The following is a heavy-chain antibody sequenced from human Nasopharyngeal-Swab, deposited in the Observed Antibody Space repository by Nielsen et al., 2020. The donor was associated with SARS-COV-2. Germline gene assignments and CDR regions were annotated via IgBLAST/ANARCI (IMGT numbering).Heavy chain of an antibody. V-gene: IGHV4-34*01. CDR1: GGSFSGYY. CDR2: INHSGST. J-gene: IGHJ4*02. CDR3: ARGRVGAKDY. D-gene: IGHD1-26*01. Sequence: SETLSLTCAVYGGSFSGYYWSWIRQPPGKGLEWIGEINHSGSTNYNPSLKSRVTVSVDTSKNRFSLKLSSVTAADTAVYYCARGRVGAKDYWGQGTLVTVSS.